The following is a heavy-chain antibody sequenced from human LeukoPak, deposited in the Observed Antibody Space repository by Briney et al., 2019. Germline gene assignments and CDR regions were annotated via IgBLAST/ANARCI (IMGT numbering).Heavy chain of an antibody. J-gene: IGHJ4*02. Sequence: SEPRSLTCTVPGGSISSSSYYWGWIRQPPGKGLEWIGSIYYSGSTYHNPSLKSRVTISVDTSKNQFSLKLSSVTAADTAVYYCARHYCSGGSCYLDYWGQGTLVTVSS. CDR1: GGSISSSSYY. CDR3: ARHYCSGGSCYLDY. D-gene: IGHD2-15*01. CDR2: IYYSGST. V-gene: IGHV4-39*01.